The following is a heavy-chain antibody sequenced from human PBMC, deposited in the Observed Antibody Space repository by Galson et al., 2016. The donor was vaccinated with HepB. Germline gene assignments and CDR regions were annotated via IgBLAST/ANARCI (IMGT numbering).Heavy chain of an antibody. CDR1: GYKFTSYW. D-gene: IGHD6-13*01. CDR3: ARHELHSNSWYMDS. V-gene: IGHV5-51*01. Sequence: QSGAEVKKPGESLKISCQGSGYKFTSYWIGWVRQVPGKGLEWMGTIYPGDSDTRYSPSFQGQVTISVDKSISTAYLQWSSLKASGSAMYYCARHELHSNSWYMDSWGQGTLVTVSS. CDR2: IYPGDSDT. J-gene: IGHJ4*02.